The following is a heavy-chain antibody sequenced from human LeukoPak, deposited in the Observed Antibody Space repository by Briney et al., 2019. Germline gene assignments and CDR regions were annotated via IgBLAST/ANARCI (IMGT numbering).Heavy chain of an antibody. Sequence: SETLSLTCTLSVGSLDISSYYYGWIRQPPGNALELLWSVYHSGYTYYNPSLKSRVTISIDTSKNQFSMRLSSVTAAETAVYYCARSSMFRGVTFDYWGQGTLVTVSS. CDR2: VYHSGYT. D-gene: IGHD3-10*01. V-gene: IGHV4-39*01. CDR3: ARSSMFRGVTFDY. CDR1: VGSLDISSYY. J-gene: IGHJ4*02.